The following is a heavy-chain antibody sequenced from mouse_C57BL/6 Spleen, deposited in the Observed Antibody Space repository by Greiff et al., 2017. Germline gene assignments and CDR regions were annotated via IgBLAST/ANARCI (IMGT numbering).Heavy chain of an antibody. CDR3: THSNYVLWYFDV. Sequence: VKLVESGAELVRPGASVTLSCKASGYTFTDYEMHWVKQTPVHGLEWIGAIDPETGGTAYNQKFKGKAILTADKSSSTAYMELRSLTSEDSAVYYCTHSNYVLWYFDVWGTGTTVTVSS. D-gene: IGHD2-5*01. CDR1: GYTFTDYE. V-gene: IGHV1-15*01. J-gene: IGHJ1*03. CDR2: IDPETGGT.